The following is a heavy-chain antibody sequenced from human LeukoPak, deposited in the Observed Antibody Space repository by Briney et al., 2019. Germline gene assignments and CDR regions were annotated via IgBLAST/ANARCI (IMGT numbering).Heavy chain of an antibody. J-gene: IGHJ4*02. CDR1: GFTFSSYA. CDR2: ISYDGSNK. CDR3: ARELGELSLYGPIAGY. D-gene: IGHD3-16*02. V-gene: IGHV3-30-3*01. Sequence: GGSLRLSCAASGFTFSSYAMHWVRQAPGKGLEWVAVISYDGSNKYYADSVKGRFTISRDNSKNTLYLQMSSLRAEDTAVYYCARELGELSLYGPIAGYWDQGTLVTVSS.